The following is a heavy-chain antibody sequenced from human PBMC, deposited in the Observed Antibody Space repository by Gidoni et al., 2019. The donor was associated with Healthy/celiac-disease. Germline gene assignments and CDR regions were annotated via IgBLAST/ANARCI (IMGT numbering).Heavy chain of an antibody. CDR1: GYTFTSYG. Sequence: QVQLVQSGAEVKKPGASVKVSCKASGYTFTSYGISWVRQAPGQGLEWMGWISAYNGNTNYAQKLQGRVTMTTDTSTSTAYMELRSLRSDDTAVYYCARDTDPPIVVVPAAPTDYWGQGTLVTVSS. J-gene: IGHJ4*02. V-gene: IGHV1-18*01. CDR2: ISAYNGNT. D-gene: IGHD2-2*01. CDR3: ARDTDPPIVVVPAAPTDY.